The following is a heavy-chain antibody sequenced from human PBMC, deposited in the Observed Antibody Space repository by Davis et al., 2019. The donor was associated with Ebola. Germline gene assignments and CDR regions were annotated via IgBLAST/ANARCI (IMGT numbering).Heavy chain of an antibody. CDR2: INPNSGGT. CDR3: ARDPYSNYVNYSMDV. J-gene: IGHJ6*02. CDR1: GYTFTGYY. V-gene: IGHV1-2*02. Sequence: ASVKVSCKASGYTFTGYYMHWVRQAPGQRLEWCGWINPNSGGTNYAQKFQGRVTMTRDTSISTVYMGLRRLRSDDTTVYYCARDPYSNYVNYSMDVWGQGTTVTVSS. D-gene: IGHD4-11*01.